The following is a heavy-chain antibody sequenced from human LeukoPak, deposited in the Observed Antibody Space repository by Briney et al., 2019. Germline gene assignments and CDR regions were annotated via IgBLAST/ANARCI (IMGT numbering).Heavy chain of an antibody. CDR3: AKGPYYYHSSGYSRRWFDP. CDR1: GFTFSSYA. V-gene: IGHV3-23*01. D-gene: IGHD3-22*01. CDR2: ISGSGGRT. Sequence: GGSLRLSCAASGFTFSSYAMSWVRQARGKGLEWVSGISGSGGRTCYADSVKGRFTISRDNSKNTLNLQMISLRAEDTAVYFCAKGPYYYHSSGYSRRWFDPWGQGTLVTVSS. J-gene: IGHJ5*02.